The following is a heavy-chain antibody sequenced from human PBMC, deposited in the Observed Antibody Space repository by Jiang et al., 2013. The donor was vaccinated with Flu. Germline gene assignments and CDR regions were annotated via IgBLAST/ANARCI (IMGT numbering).Heavy chain of an antibody. CDR2: FYYTGNT. CDR1: GGSISKSNYY. Sequence: LLKPSETLSLTCTVSGGSISKSNYYWGWIRQPPGKGLEWIGSFYYTGNTYYNPSLKSRVTISVDTSKNQFSLRLRSVTAADTAVYYCARHISSGSYSAVAYWGQGTLVIVSS. V-gene: IGHV4-39*01. CDR3: ARHISSGSYSAVAY. J-gene: IGHJ4*02. D-gene: IGHD1-26*01.